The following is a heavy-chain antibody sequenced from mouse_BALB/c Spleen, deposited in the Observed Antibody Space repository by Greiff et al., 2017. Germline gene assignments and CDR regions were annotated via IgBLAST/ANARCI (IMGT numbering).Heavy chain of an antibody. CDR3: ARKYEGMDY. D-gene: IGHD2-10*02. CDR1: GYAFSSSW. J-gene: IGHJ4*01. V-gene: IGHV1-82*01. Sequence: VQRVESGPELVKPGASVKISCKASGYAFSSSWMNWVKQRPGQGLEWIGRIYPGDGDTNYNGKFKGKATLTADKSSSTAYMQLSSLTSVDSAVYFCARKYEGMDYWGQGTSVTVSS. CDR2: IYPGDGDT.